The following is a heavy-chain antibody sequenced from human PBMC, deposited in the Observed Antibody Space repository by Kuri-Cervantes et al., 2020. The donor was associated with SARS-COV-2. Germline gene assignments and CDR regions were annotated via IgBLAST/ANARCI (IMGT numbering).Heavy chain of an antibody. D-gene: IGHD3-22*01. Sequence: GESLKISCAASGFTFSSYEMNWVRQAPGKGLEWVSYISSSGSTIYYADSVKGRFTISRDNAKNSLYLQMNSLRAEDTAVYYCARGDSSGYLYYFDYWGQGTRGTVSS. J-gene: IGHJ4*02. V-gene: IGHV3-48*03. CDR3: ARGDSSGYLYYFDY. CDR2: ISSSGSTI. CDR1: GFTFSSYE.